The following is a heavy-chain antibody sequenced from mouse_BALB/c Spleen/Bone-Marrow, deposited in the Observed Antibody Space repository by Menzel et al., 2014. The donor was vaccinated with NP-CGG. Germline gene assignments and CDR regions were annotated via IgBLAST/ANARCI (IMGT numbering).Heavy chain of an antibody. D-gene: IGHD1-1*01. Sequence: QVQLQQSGAELVRPGSSVKISCKASGYAFSSYWMNWVKQRPGQGLEWIGQIYPGGGDTNYNGKFKGKATLTADKSSSTAYMQLSSLTSEDSAVYFCARWITTVVAPYVMDYWGQGTSVTVSS. CDR3: ARWITTVVAPYVMDY. J-gene: IGHJ4*01. CDR2: IYPGGGDT. CDR1: GYAFSSYW. V-gene: IGHV1-80*01.